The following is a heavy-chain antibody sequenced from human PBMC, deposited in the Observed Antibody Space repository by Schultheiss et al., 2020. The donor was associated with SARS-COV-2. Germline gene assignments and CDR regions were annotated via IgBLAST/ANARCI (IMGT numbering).Heavy chain of an antibody. Sequence: GESLKISCAASGFTFSSYAMSWVRQAPGKGLEWVSYISSSGSTIYYADSVKGRFTISRDNAKNSLYLQMNSLRAEDTAVYYCARDLVPAVGVVIPGMDVWGQGTTVTVSS. J-gene: IGHJ6*02. CDR1: GFTFSSYA. V-gene: IGHV3-48*04. D-gene: IGHD3-3*01. CDR2: ISSSGSTI. CDR3: ARDLVPAVGVVIPGMDV.